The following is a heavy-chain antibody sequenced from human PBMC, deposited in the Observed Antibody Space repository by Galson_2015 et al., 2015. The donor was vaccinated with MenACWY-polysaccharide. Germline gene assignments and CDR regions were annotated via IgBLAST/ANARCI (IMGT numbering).Heavy chain of an antibody. CDR1: GYTFTNYG. J-gene: IGHJ4*02. V-gene: IGHV1-3*01. D-gene: IGHD4-17*01. CDR2: IHAGNGNT. Sequence: SVKVSCKASGYTFTNYGLHWVRQAPGQRLEWMGRIHAGNGNTKYSQKFQGSVTITRDTSASTAYMELSSLRSEDTAVYYCARKGDYPGFDYWGQGTLVTASS. CDR3: ARKGDYPGFDY.